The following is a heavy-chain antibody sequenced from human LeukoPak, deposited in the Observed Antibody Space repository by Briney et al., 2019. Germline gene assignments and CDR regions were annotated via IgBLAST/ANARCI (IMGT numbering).Heavy chain of an antibody. Sequence: GESLRISCKGSGYSFTSYWISWVRQMPGKGLEWMGRIDPSASYTNYSPSFQGHVTISADKSISTAYLQWSSLKASNTAMYYCARHGYYYGSGSSWFDPWGQGTLVTVSS. CDR1: GYSFTSYW. D-gene: IGHD3-10*01. CDR2: IDPSASYT. J-gene: IGHJ5*02. V-gene: IGHV5-10-1*01. CDR3: ARHGYYYGSGSSWFDP.